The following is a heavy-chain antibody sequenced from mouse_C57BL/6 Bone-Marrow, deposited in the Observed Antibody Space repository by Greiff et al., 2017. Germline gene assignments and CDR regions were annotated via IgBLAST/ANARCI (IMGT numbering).Heavy chain of an antibody. CDR1: GYTFTSYW. D-gene: IGHD3-1*01. CDR2: IDPSDSYT. CDR3: ARSAGYPDY. Sequence: QVQLQQPGAELVMPGASVKLSCKASGYTFTSYWMHWVKQRPGQGLEWIGEIDPSDSYTNYNQKFKGKSTLTVDKSSSTAYMQLSSLTSEDSAVYYCARSAGYPDYWGQGTTRTVSS. V-gene: IGHV1-69*01. J-gene: IGHJ2*01.